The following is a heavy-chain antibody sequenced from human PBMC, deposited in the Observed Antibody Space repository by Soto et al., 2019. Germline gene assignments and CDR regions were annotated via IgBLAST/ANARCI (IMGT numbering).Heavy chain of an antibody. CDR1: GGSISSYY. CDR2: IYYSGST. V-gene: IGHV4-59*01. CDR3: ARSEEDYYGSGGGGFDP. Sequence: SETLSLTCTVSGGSISSYYWSWIRQPPGKGLEWIGYIYYSGSTNYNPSLKSRVTISVDTSKNQFSLKLSSVTAADTAVYYCARSEEDYYGSGGGGFDPWGQGTLVTVSS. J-gene: IGHJ5*02. D-gene: IGHD3-10*01.